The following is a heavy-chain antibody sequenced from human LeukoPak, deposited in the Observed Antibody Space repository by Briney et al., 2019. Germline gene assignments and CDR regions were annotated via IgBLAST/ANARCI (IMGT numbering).Heavy chain of an antibody. CDR1: GFTFSSYG. CDR2: ISGSGGST. CDR3: AKDRRGSGWYGGFDS. D-gene: IGHD6-19*01. V-gene: IGHV3-23*01. J-gene: IGHJ4*02. Sequence: GGTLRLSCAASGFTFSSYGMSWVRQAPGKGLEWVSAISGSGGSTYYADSVKGRFTISRDNSKNTLYLQLNSLRVEDTAVYYCAKDRRGSGWYGGFDSWGQGMLVTVSA.